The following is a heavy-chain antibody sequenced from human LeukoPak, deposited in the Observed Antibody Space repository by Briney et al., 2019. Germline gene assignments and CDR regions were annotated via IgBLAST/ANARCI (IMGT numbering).Heavy chain of an antibody. Sequence: PGGSLTLSCAASGFTFSCYEMNWVRQAPGKGLEWVSYISSSGSTIYYADSAKGRFTISRDNAKNSLYLQMNSLRAEDTAVYYCAELGITMIGGVWGKGTPVTISS. CDR2: ISSSGSTI. CDR1: GFTFSCYE. D-gene: IGHD3-10*02. V-gene: IGHV3-48*03. J-gene: IGHJ6*04. CDR3: AELGITMIGGV.